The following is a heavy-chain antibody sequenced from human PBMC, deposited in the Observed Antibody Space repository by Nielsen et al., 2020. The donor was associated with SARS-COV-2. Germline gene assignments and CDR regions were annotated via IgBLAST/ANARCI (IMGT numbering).Heavy chain of an antibody. J-gene: IGHJ6*02. CDR2: INHSGST. V-gene: IGHV4-4*02. Sequence: SETLSLTCAVSGGSISSSNWWSWVRQPPGKGLEWIGEINHSGSTNYNPSLKSRVTISVDTSKNQFSLKLSSVTAADTAVYYCARGPGGPFVSVWGQGTTVTVSS. CDR3: ARGPGGPFVSV. D-gene: IGHD2-15*01. CDR1: GGSISSSNW.